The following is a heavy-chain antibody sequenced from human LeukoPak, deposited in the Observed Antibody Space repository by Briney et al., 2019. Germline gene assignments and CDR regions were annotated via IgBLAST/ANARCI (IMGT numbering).Heavy chain of an antibody. Sequence: SETLSLTCTVSGGSISNYFWSWIRQPPGKGLEWLGYIYYTGSTNYNPSLKSRVTISVDTPKNQFSLNLSSVTAADTAVYYCARDNSGCSSISSMCYFDCWGQGTLVTVSS. CDR1: GGSISNYF. J-gene: IGHJ4*02. D-gene: IGHD2-2*01. V-gene: IGHV4-59*01. CDR2: IYYTGST. CDR3: ARDNSGCSSISSMCYFDC.